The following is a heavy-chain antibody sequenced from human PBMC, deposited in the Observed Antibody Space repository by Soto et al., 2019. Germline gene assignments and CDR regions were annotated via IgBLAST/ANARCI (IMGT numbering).Heavy chain of an antibody. D-gene: IGHD6-19*01. J-gene: IGHJ4*02. CDR1: GGSISSTSYY. Sequence: SETLSLTCTVSGGSISSTSYYWVWIRQPPGKGLEWIGSFYYSGSTYYNPSLKSRVTVSVDTSENQFSLKLSSVTAADTAVYYCARQVVDGTVAGPGSFAYWGQGSLVTVSS. CDR3: ARQVVDGTVAGPGSFAY. V-gene: IGHV4-39*01. CDR2: FYYSGST.